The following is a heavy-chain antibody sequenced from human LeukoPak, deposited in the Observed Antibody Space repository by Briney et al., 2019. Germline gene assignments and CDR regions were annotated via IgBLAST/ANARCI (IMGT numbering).Heavy chain of an antibody. CDR1: GGSISSSSDY. D-gene: IGHD6-19*01. CDR2: IYYSGST. V-gene: IGHV4-39*01. CDR3: ARHSFSSGWKSFDY. Sequence: SETLSLTCTVSGGSISSSSDYWGWIRQPPGKGLERIGSIYYSGSTYYNPSLKSRVTISVDTSKNQFSLKLSSVTAADTAVYSCARHSFSSGWKSFDYWGQGTLVTVSS. J-gene: IGHJ4*02.